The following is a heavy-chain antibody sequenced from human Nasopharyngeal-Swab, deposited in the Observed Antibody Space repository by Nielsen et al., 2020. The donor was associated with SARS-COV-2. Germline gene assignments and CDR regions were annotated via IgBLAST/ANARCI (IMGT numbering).Heavy chain of an antibody. CDR2: IYYSGST. D-gene: IGHD3-9*01. Sequence: WIRQPPGKGLECIGYIYYSGSTNYNPSLKSRVTISVDTSKNQFSLKLSSVTAADTAVYYCATAANYDILTGYYSYYYYMDVWGKGTTVTVSS. J-gene: IGHJ6*03. CDR3: ATAANYDILTGYYSYYYYMDV. V-gene: IGHV4-59*01.